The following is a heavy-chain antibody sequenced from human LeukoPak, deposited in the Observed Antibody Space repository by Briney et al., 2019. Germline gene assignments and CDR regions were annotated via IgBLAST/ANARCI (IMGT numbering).Heavy chain of an antibody. CDR2: IYYSGST. CDR1: GGSISSSSYY. V-gene: IGHV4-39*01. CDR3: ARHVEQLVFDY. D-gene: IGHD6-6*01. J-gene: IGHJ4*02. Sequence: SETLSLTCTVSGGSISSSSYYWGWIRQPPGKGLEWIGSIYYSGSTYYNPSLKSRVTISVDTSKNQFSLKLSSVTAADTAVYYCARHVEQLVFDYRGQGTLVTVSS.